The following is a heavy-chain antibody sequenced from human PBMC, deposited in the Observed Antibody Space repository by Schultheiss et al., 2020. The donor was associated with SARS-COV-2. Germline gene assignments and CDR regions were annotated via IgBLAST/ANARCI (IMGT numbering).Heavy chain of an antibody. CDR3: ARDSFPFGGVNYNYYYMDV. CDR1: GFTFSSYA. Sequence: GGSLRLSCAASGFTFSSYAMHWVRQAPGKGLEWVAVISYDGSNKYYADSVKGRFTISRDNSKNTVYLQMDSLKGEDTAVYYCARDSFPFGGVNYNYYYMDVWGQGTTVTV. CDR2: ISYDGSNK. V-gene: IGHV3-30-3*01. J-gene: IGHJ6*02. D-gene: IGHD3-16*01.